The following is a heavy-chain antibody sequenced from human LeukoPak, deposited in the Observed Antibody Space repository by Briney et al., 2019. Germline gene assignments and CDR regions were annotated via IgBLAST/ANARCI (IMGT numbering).Heavy chain of an antibody. J-gene: IGHJ4*02. Sequence: PGGSRRLSCAASGFTFSSNWMHWVRQAPGKGLVWVSRINEDGSTTNYADSVKSRSTIFRDNAKNTLYLQMNSLRAEDTAVYYCVRDLGGRSGHWGQGTLVTVSS. CDR1: GFTFSSNW. V-gene: IGHV3-74*01. D-gene: IGHD1-26*01. CDR3: VRDLGGRSGH. CDR2: INEDGSTT.